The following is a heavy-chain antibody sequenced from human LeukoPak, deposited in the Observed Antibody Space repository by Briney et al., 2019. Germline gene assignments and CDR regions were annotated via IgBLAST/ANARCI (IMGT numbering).Heavy chain of an antibody. J-gene: IGHJ3*02. Sequence: SETLSLTCTVSGDSFSSHYWTWIRQPPGKGLEWIGYISYIGSTNYSPSLKSRVTISIDTSKNQFSLKLSSETAADTAVYYCARDLVTVTKGFDIWGQGTMVSVSS. CDR3: ARDLVTVTKGFDI. D-gene: IGHD4-17*01. CDR1: GDSFSSHY. V-gene: IGHV4-59*11. CDR2: ISYIGST.